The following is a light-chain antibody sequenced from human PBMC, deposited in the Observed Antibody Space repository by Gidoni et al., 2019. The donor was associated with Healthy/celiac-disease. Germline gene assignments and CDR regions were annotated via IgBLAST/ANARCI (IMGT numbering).Light chain of an antibody. V-gene: IGKV1-39*01. Sequence: SKRPKPPSALSPSVGDRVTTTCRASQSISSYLNWYQQKPGKAPKLLIYAASSLQSGVPSRFSGSGSGTDFTLTISSLQPEDFATYYCQQGYSTPRECSFGQGTKLEIK. CDR2: AAS. CDR3: QQGYSTPRECS. J-gene: IGKJ2*04. CDR1: QSISSY.